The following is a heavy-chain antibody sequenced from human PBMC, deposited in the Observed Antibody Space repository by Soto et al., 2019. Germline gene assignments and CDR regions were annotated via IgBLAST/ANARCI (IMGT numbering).Heavy chain of an antibody. CDR3: ARDPYYHDSSGYYHFDY. V-gene: IGHV1-69*04. CDR2: IIPILGIA. D-gene: IGHD3-22*01. J-gene: IGHJ4*02. CDR1: GGTFSSYT. Sequence: SVKVSCKASGGTFSSYTISWVRQAPGQGLEWMGRIIPILGIANYAQKFQGRVTITADKSTSTAYMELSSLRSEDTAVYYCARDPYYHDSSGYYHFDYWGQGTLVTVSS.